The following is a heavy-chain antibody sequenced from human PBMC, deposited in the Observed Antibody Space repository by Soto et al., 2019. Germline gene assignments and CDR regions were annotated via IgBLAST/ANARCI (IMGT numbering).Heavy chain of an antibody. CDR3: ARDLVGATPYYYYYGMDV. CDR1: GFTFSSYS. J-gene: IGHJ6*02. Sequence: PGGSLRLSCAASGFTFSSYSMNWVRQAPGKGLEWVSSISSSSSYIYYADSVKGRFTISRDNSKNTLYLQMNSLRAEDTAVYYCARDLVGATPYYYYYGMDVWGQGTTVTVSS. CDR2: ISSSSSYI. D-gene: IGHD1-26*01. V-gene: IGHV3-21*01.